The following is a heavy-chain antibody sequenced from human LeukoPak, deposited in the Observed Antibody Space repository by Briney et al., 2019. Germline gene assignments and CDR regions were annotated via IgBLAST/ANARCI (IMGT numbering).Heavy chain of an antibody. CDR3: ANLNAPYWGNLDY. D-gene: IGHD3-16*01. CDR1: GFTFSTNA. Sequence: GGSLRLSCAASGFTFSTNAMSWVRQAPGKGLEWVSGITGSDIRTYNADSAKGRFTISRDNSKSTLYLQMNSLRAEDTAVYYCANLNAPYWGNLDYWGQGTLVTVSS. CDR2: ITGSDIRT. V-gene: IGHV3-23*01. J-gene: IGHJ4*02.